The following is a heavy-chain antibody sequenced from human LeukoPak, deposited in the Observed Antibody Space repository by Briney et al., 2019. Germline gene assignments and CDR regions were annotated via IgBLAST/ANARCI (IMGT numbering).Heavy chain of an antibody. CDR2: IYYSVST. J-gene: IGHJ3*02. Sequence: SETLSLTCTVSGSSISNNYWSWLRQPPGKGLEGLGYIYYSVSTNYNPSLKSRVTISIDTSKNQFSLKLSSVTAADTAVYYCARDLPRSGRDAFDIWGQGTMVTVSS. CDR3: ARDLPRSGRDAFDI. CDR1: GSSISNNY. V-gene: IGHV4-59*01. D-gene: IGHD3-10*01.